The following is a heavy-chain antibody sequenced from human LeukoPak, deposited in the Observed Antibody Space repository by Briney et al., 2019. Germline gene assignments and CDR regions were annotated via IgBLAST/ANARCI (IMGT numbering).Heavy chain of an antibody. D-gene: IGHD3-9*01. J-gene: IGHJ4*02. CDR3: ARRAPVTADWYYFDY. V-gene: IGHV4-59*08. CDR1: GGSISSYY. Sequence: SETLSLTCTVSGGSISSYYWSWIRQPPGKGLEWIGYIYCSGSTNYNPSLKSRVTISVDTSKNQFSLKLSSVTAADTAVYYCARRAPVTADWYYFDYWGQGTLVTVSS. CDR2: IYCSGST.